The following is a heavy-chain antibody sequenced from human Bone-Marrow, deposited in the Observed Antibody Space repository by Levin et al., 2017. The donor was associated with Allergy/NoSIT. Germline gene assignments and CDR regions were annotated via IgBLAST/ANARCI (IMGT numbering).Heavy chain of an antibody. CDR3: RKVEGSDLIALRIWRGSVHYIEY. D-gene: IGHD2-21*01. V-gene: IGHV3-23*01. CDR2: ISGAGVTT. Sequence: GGSLRLSCEASGFHFIIYAMTWVRQAPGKGLEWVATISGAGVTTLYADSVEGRFTVSRANSNNTTYLEMNNLRVEATALFSFRKVEGSDLIALRIWRGSVHYIEYWGQGTLVSVSS. J-gene: IGHJ4*02. CDR1: GFHFIIYA.